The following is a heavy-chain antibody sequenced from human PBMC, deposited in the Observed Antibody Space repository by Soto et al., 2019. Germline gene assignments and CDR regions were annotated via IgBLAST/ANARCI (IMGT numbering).Heavy chain of an antibody. CDR2: IDPSDSYT. V-gene: IGHV5-10-1*01. J-gene: IGHJ6*02. CDR1: GYSFTSYW. Sequence: PGESLKSSCKGSGYSFTSYWISWVRQMPGKGLEWMGRIDPSDSYTNYSPSFQGHVTISADKSISTAYLQWSSLKASDTAMYYCARQYPYSSSKRYGMDVWGQGTTVTVSS. CDR3: ARQYPYSSSKRYGMDV. D-gene: IGHD6-13*01.